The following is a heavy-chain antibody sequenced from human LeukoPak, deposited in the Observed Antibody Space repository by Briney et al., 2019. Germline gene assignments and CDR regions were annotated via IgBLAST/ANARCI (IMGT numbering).Heavy chain of an antibody. J-gene: IGHJ4*02. V-gene: IGHV4-59*01. D-gene: IGHD2-8*02. CDR2: IYYSGST. CDR3: AREPGGLYFDY. Sequence: PSETLSLTCTVSGGSISSYYWSWIRQPPGKGLEWIGYIYYSGSTNYNPSLKSRVTISVDTSKNQFSLKLSSVTAADTAVYYCAREPGGLYFDYWGQGTLVTVSS. CDR1: GGSISSYY.